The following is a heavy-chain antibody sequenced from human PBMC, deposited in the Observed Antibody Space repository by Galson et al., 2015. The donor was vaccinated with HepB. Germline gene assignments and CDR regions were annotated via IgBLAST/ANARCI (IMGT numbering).Heavy chain of an antibody. CDR2: IIPILGIA. CDR3: ARAGSFGATVTTDYYFDY. Sequence: SVKVSCKASGGTFSSYTISWVRQAPGQGLEWMGRIIPILGIANYAQKFQGRVTITADKSTSTAYMELSSLRSEDTAVYYCARAGSFGATVTTDYYFDYWGQGTLVTVSS. J-gene: IGHJ4*02. V-gene: IGHV1-69*02. D-gene: IGHD4-17*01. CDR1: GGTFSSYT.